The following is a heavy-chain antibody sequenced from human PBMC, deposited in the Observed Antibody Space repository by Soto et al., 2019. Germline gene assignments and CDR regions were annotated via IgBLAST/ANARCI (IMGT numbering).Heavy chain of an antibody. CDR2: INHSGST. CDR1: GGSFSGYY. CDR3: ARGFGYSYRWRQGMDV. V-gene: IGHV4-34*01. Sequence: SETLSLTCAVCGGSFSGYYCSWIRQPPWKGLEWIGEINHSGSTNYNPSLKSRVTISVDTSKNQFSLKLSSVTAADTAVYYCARGFGYSYRWRQGMDVFGQGTTVTVCS. D-gene: IGHD5-18*01. J-gene: IGHJ6*02.